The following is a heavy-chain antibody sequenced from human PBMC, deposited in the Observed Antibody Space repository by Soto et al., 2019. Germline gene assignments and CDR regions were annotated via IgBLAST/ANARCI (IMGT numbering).Heavy chain of an antibody. CDR1: GYRVSISW. D-gene: IGHD3-16*01. CDR2: VYPSDSDV. J-gene: IGHJ4*02. CDR3: TKGATRTFDY. Sequence: EESPKISCKGTGYRVSISWIGWVRQKPGKGLEWLGNVYPSDSDVRYSPAFEGQVTISADNSINTAYLQLLNLKDSDTAFYYCTKGATRTFDYWGQGKRVSVSS. V-gene: IGHV5-51*01.